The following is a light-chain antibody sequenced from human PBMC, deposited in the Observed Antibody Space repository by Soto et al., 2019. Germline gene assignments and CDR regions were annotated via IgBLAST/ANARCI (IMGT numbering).Light chain of an antibody. CDR1: QSIRSW. J-gene: IGKJ1*01. CDR3: QQYNSHPLT. Sequence: DIQMTQSPSTLPASVGDRVTVTCRASQSIRSWLAWYQEKPGKAPKLLFYKASLLETGVPSRFSGSGSWTEFTLNISRLQTDDFGTYYCQQYNSHPLTFGQGTKV. V-gene: IGKV1-5*03. CDR2: KAS.